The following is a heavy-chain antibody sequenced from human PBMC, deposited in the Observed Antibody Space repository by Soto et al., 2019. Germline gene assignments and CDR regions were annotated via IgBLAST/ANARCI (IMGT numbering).Heavy chain of an antibody. J-gene: IGHJ6*02. CDR2: IIPIFGTA. CDR3: ASGTVALNGGFYYYYGMDV. V-gene: IGHV1-69*13. CDR1: GGTFSSYA. Sequence: SVKVSCKASGGTFSSYAISWVRQAPGQGLEWMGGIIPIFGTANYAQKFQGRVTITADESTSTAYMELSSLRSEDTAVYYCASGTVALNGGFYYYYGMDVWGQGTTVTVSS. D-gene: IGHD7-27*01.